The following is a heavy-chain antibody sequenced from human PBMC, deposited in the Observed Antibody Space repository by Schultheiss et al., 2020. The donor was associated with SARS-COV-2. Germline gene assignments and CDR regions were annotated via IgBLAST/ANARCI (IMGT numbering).Heavy chain of an antibody. Sequence: ASVKVSCKASGYTFTDYYMHWVRQAPGQGLEWMGWISPNSGGTNYAQKFQGRVTMTWDTSISTAYMELRSLRSDDTAVYYCAREGADYGGNSHDYWGQGTLVTVSS. J-gene: IGHJ4*02. CDR3: AREGADYGGNSHDY. D-gene: IGHD4-23*01. CDR1: GYTFTDYY. V-gene: IGHV1-2*02. CDR2: ISPNSGGT.